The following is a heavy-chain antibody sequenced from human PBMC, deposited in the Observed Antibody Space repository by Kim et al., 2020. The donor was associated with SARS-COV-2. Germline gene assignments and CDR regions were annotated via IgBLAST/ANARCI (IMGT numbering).Heavy chain of an antibody. V-gene: IGHV3-21*01. J-gene: IGHJ5*02. Sequence: AALVKGRLPISRDNAKTSLYLQMNSLRAEDTAVYYCARVTTVTTGGDFDPWGQGTLVTVSS. D-gene: IGHD4-17*01. CDR3: ARVTTVTTGGDFDP.